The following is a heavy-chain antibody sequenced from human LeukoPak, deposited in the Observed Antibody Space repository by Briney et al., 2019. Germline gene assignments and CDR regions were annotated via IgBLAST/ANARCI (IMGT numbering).Heavy chain of an antibody. Sequence: PSETLSLTCSGASINNGHHYRAWLRQPPGKGLEWIGTIHYSGTPIFYNPSLERRVTLFADTSKNQFSLTLSSVTAADTATYYCVAGGDRAKAGYWGHGTLVTVSS. D-gene: IGHD3-16*01. CDR2: IHYSGTP. V-gene: IGHV4-39*01. CDR3: VAGGDRAKAGY. CDR1: GASINNGHHY. J-gene: IGHJ4*01.